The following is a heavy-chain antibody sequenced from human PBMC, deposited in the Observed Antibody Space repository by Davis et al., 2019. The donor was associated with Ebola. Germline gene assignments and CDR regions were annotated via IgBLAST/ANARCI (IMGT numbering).Heavy chain of an antibody. CDR2: INAGNGNT. CDR3: ARDEPRRGYSYGYDYYYGMDV. D-gene: IGHD5-18*01. J-gene: IGHJ6*02. V-gene: IGHV1-3*01. CDR1: GYTFTSYA. Sequence: AASVKVSCKASGYTFTSYAMHWVRQAPGQRLEWMGWINAGNGNTKYSQKFQGRVTITRDTSTSTAYMELSSLRSEDTAVYYCARDEPRRGYSYGYDYYYGMDVWGQGTTVTVSS.